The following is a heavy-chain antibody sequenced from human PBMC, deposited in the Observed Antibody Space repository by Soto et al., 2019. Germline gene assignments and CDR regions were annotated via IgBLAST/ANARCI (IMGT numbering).Heavy chain of an antibody. J-gene: IGHJ6*02. D-gene: IGHD1-1*01. CDR1: GYTFTSYG. CDR2: ISAYNGNT. V-gene: IGHV1-18*01. Sequence: QVQLVQSGAEVKKPGASVKVSCKASGYTFTSYGISWVRQAPGQGLEWMGWISAYNGNTNYAQKLQGRVTLTTDTSTSTAYMELRSLRSDDTAVYYCASGSNWNSGPDYYYYGMDVWGQGTTVTVSS. CDR3: ASGSNWNSGPDYYYYGMDV.